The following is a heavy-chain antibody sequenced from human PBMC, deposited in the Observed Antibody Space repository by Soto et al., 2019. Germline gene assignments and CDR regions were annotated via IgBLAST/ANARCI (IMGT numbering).Heavy chain of an antibody. D-gene: IGHD1-1*01. CDR3: ARGTTTSAFSVMDV. Sequence: QVQLVESGGGVVQPGRSLRLSCAASGFTFSYHALNWVRQAPGKRLEWVAVISYDGDNKYIAEAVKGRLTISRDNPKNTVSLQMNSLRTEDTAMYFCARGTTTSAFSVMDVWGQGTTVTVSS. J-gene: IGHJ6*02. CDR2: ISYDGDNK. V-gene: IGHV3-30-3*01. CDR1: GFTFSYHA.